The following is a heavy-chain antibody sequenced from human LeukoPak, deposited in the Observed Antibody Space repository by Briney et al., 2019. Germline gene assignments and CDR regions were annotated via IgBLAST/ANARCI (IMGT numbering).Heavy chain of an antibody. V-gene: IGHV3-21*01. CDR1: GFTLSSYS. CDR3: ARSEHSSSSFDY. D-gene: IGHD6-6*01. Sequence: AGSLRLSCAASGFTLSSYSMNWVRQAPGKGLEWVSYISSSSTHIYYADSVKGRFTISRDNARNSLYLQMNSLRAEDTAIYYCARSEHSSSSFDYWGQGTLVTVSS. CDR2: ISSSSTHI. J-gene: IGHJ4*02.